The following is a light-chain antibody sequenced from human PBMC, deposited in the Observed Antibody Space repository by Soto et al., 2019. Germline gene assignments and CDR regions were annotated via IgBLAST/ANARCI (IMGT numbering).Light chain of an antibody. CDR1: ISDVGGYNY. CDR3: SSYAGSNNLV. V-gene: IGLV2-8*01. Sequence: QSALTQPPSASGSPGQSVTISCTGTISDVGGYNYVSWYQHHPGKATKLMIYEVSKRSSGVPDRFSGSKSGNTASLTVSGLQAEDEADYYCSSYAGSNNLVFGGGTKLTVL. J-gene: IGLJ2*01. CDR2: EVS.